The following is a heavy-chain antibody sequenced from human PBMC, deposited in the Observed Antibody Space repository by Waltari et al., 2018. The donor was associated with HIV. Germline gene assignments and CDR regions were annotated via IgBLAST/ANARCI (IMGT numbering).Heavy chain of an antibody. J-gene: IGHJ4*02. CDR2: ISYGGRNK. CDR3: ARDGHFYDSRPLDH. V-gene: IGHV3-30*04. D-gene: IGHD3-22*01. CDR1: GFPFGPFA. Sequence: QVQLVESGGGVVQPGGSLRLSCLAPGFPFGPFAFHWVRQAPGKGLEWVALISYGGRNKVYADSVKGRFTISRDNSKNTLYLQMNSLRAEDTAVYYCARDGHFYDSRPLDHWGQGTLVTVSS.